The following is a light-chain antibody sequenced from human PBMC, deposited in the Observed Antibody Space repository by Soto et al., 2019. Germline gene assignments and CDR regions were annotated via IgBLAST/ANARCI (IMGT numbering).Light chain of an antibody. CDR2: GNT. Sequence: SLLTQPPSVSGAPGQMVTISCTGSSSNIGAGYDVHWYLQLPGTAPKLLIYGNTNRPSGVPDRFSGSKSGSSASLAITGLQAEDEADYYCQSHDSSLHASVFGTGTKVTVL. J-gene: IGLJ1*01. V-gene: IGLV1-40*01. CDR1: SSNIGAGYD. CDR3: QSHDSSLHASV.